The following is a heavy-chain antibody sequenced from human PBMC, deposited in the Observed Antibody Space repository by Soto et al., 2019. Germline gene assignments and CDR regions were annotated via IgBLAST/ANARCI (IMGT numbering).Heavy chain of an antibody. V-gene: IGHV1-24*01. CDR3: ASADFWSGLGSLSYDYYGMDV. J-gene: IGHJ6*02. CDR1: GYTLTELS. Sequence: GASVKVSCKVSGYTLTELSMHWVRQAPGKGLEWMGGFDPEDGETIYAQKFQSRVTMTEDTSTDTAYMELSSLRSEDTAVYYCASADFWSGLGSLSYDYYGMDVWGQGTTVTVSS. D-gene: IGHD3-3*01. CDR2: FDPEDGET.